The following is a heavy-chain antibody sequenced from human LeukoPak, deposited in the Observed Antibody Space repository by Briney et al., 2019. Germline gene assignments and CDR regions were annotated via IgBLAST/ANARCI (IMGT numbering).Heavy chain of an antibody. D-gene: IGHD2-21*01. CDR1: GFTFSSYG. CDR3: AKVVGGDCSGDY. J-gene: IGHJ4*02. V-gene: IGHV3-30*18. CDR2: ISYDGSNK. Sequence: GGSLRLSCAASGFTFSSYGMHWVRQAPGKGLEWVAVISYDGSNKYYADSVKGRFTISRDNSKNTLYLQMNSLRAEDTAVYYCAKVVGGDCSGDYWGQGTLVTVSS.